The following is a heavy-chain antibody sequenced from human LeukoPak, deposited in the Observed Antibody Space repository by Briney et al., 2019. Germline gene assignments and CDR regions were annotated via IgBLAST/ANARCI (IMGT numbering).Heavy chain of an antibody. CDR3: AKDHSHYGDLGYFDY. Sequence: PGGSLRLSCAASGFTFTSYAMSWVRQAPGKGLEWISVISGSGGRTLYADSVGGRFTISRDNSKNTLFLHMNSLRAEDTAMYYCAKDHSHYGDLGYFDYWGQGTLVTVSS. CDR2: ISGSGGRT. J-gene: IGHJ4*02. CDR1: GFTFTSYA. D-gene: IGHD4-17*01. V-gene: IGHV3-23*01.